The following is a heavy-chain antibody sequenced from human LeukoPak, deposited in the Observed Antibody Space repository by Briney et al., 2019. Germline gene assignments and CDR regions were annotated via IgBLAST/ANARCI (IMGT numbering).Heavy chain of an antibody. D-gene: IGHD5-18*01. V-gene: IGHV4-59*08. Sequence: SETLSLTCTVSGGSISSYYWSWIRQPPGKGLEWIGYIYYSGSTNYNPSLKSRVTISVDTSKNQFSLKLSSVTAADPAVYYCARYSVDTAMADWGQGTLVTVSS. CDR2: IYYSGST. CDR1: GGSISSYY. CDR3: ARYSVDTAMAD. J-gene: IGHJ4*02.